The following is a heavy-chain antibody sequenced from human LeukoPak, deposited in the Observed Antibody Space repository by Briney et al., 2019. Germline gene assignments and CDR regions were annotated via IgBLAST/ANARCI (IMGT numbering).Heavy chain of an antibody. CDR3: ARAVRDSGYTPSHFDH. CDR2: IYTSGST. CDR1: GGSISSGDYY. Sequence: PSQTLSLTCTVSGGSISSGDYYWSWIRQPAGKGLELIGRIYTSGSTNYKPSLKSRVTISVDTSKNQVSLKLSSVTAADTAVYHCARAVRDSGYTPSHFDHWGQGTLVTVSS. J-gene: IGHJ4*02. D-gene: IGHD5-12*01. V-gene: IGHV4-61*02.